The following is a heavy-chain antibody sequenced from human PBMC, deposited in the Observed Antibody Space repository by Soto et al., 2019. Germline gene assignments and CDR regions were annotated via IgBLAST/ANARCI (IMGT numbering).Heavy chain of an antibody. CDR2: INHSGST. D-gene: IGHD2-8*01. J-gene: IGHJ6*03. V-gene: IGHV4-34*01. CDR3: ARAAGCILRRLASDYYYMDV. Sequence: SETLSLTCAVYGGSFSGYYWSWIRQPPGKGLEWIGEINHSGSTNYNPSLKSRVTISVDTSKNQFSLKLSSVTAADTAVYYCARAAGCILRRLASDYYYMDVWGKRTTVTVSS. CDR1: GGSFSGYY.